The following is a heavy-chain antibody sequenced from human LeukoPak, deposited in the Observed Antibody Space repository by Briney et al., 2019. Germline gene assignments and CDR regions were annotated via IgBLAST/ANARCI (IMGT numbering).Heavy chain of an antibody. D-gene: IGHD4-11*01. CDR2: ISYAGSNK. V-gene: IGHV3-30-3*01. J-gene: IGHJ3*02. Sequence: PRGSLRLSCAPSGFTFSSYAIHWVRQAPGKGLEWVAVISYAGSNKFYADSVRGRVTISRDNSKNTLYLQMNNLKTEDTAVYYCARGQHRVTYSDDAFDIWGQGTMVTVSS. CDR1: GFTFSSYA. CDR3: ARGQHRVTYSDDAFDI.